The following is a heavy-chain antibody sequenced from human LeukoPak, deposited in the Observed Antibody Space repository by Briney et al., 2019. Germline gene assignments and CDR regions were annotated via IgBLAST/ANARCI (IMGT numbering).Heavy chain of an antibody. CDR1: SGAFNGYY. J-gene: IGHJ4*02. V-gene: IGHV4-34*01. CDR3: SRGMIDARLED. D-gene: IGHD3-16*01. CDR2: ISDSGSM. Sequence: SETLSLTCAVYSGAFNGYYWMWIRQSPGKGLVWVAEISDSGSMNYTPSPKSRVIISIDTYKNQFSLKLTSVPAADTAVYYCSRGMIDARLEDWGQGTLVTVSS.